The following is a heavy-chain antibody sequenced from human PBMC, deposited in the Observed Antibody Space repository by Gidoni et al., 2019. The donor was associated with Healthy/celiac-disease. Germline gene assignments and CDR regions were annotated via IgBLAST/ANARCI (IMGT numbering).Heavy chain of an antibody. D-gene: IGHD6-13*01. CDR3: AKDLVPYGPANLDY. CDR2: ISGSGGST. CDR1: GCNFSSYA. V-gene: IGHV3-23*01. J-gene: IGHJ4*02. Sequence: EGKLLGSGGGLGQPGGSLRLPCAASGCNFSSYAMSWVRQAPGKGLEWGSGISGSGGSTYYADSVKGRFTISRDNSKNTLYLQMNSLRAEDTAVYYCAKDLVPYGPANLDYWGQGTLVTVSS.